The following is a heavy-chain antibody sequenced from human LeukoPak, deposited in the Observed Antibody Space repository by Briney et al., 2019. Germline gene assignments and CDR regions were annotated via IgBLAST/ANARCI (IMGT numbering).Heavy chain of an antibody. CDR1: GFTFSSYS. Sequence: GGSLRLSCAASGFTFSSYSMNWVRQAPGKGLEWVSSISSSSSYIYYADSVKGRFTISGDNAKNSLYLQMNSLRAEDTAVYYCARAGATDAFDIWGQGTMVTVSS. CDR2: ISSSSSYI. D-gene: IGHD1-26*01. V-gene: IGHV3-21*01. J-gene: IGHJ3*02. CDR3: ARAGATDAFDI.